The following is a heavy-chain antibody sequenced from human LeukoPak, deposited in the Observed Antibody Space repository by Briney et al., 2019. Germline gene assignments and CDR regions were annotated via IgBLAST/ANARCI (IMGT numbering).Heavy chain of an antibody. J-gene: IGHJ4*02. CDR3: ARAQQLVPRRGSYYFDY. D-gene: IGHD6-13*01. V-gene: IGHV4-34*01. CDR1: GGSFSGYY. Sequence: SETLSLTCAVYGGSFSGYYWTWIRQTPGNGLDLIGEVNHNGGTNYNPSLKSRVTISVDTSKNQFSLKLSSVTAADTAVYYCARAQQLVPRRGSYYFDYWGQGTLVTVSS. CDR2: VNHNGGT.